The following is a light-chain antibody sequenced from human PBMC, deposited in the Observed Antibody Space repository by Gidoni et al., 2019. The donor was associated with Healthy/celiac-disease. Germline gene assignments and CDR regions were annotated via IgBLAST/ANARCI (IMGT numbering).Light chain of an antibody. CDR1: QSVSSY. V-gene: IGKV3-11*01. Sequence: ELVLTQSPATLSLSPGERATLSCRASQSVSSYLAWYQQKPGQAPRLLIYEASTRATGIPARFSGSGSGTDFTLTISSLEPEDFAVYYGQQRSNWLTFGGGTKVEIK. J-gene: IGKJ4*01. CDR2: EAS. CDR3: QQRSNWLT.